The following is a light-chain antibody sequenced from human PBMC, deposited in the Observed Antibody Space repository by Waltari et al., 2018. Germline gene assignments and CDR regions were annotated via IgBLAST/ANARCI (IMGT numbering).Light chain of an antibody. CDR1: QSVSKY. CDR3: QHYVSLPAT. V-gene: IGKV3-20*01. CDR2: HAS. J-gene: IGKJ1*01. Sequence: EIVLTQSPGTLSLSSGERATLSCRASQSVSKYLAWYQQKPGQAPRLLIYHASTRAAGIPDRFSGSGYGTDFSLTISRLEAEDFAVYYCQHYVSLPATFGQGTKVEIK.